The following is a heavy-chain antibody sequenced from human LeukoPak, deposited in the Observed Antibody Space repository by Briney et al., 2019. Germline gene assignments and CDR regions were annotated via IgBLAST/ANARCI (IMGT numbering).Heavy chain of an antibody. CDR2: IYHGGST. CDR3: ARETSQKGAHYMDV. CDR1: GGSISTYY. D-gene: IGHD3-16*01. V-gene: IGHV4-59*01. J-gene: IGHJ6*03. Sequence: SETLSLTCSVSGGSISTYYWSWIRQPPGKGLEWIGYIYHGGSTKYNPSLKSRVTISVDTSKNQFSLKLSSVTAADTAVYYCARETSQKGAHYMDVWGKGTTVTISS.